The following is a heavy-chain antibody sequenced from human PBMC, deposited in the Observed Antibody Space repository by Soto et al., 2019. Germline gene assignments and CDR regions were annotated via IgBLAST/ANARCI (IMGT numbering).Heavy chain of an antibody. D-gene: IGHD3-16*01. Sequence: EVQLVESGGGLVQPGGSLRLSCAASGFTVSTQYMSWVRQAPGKGLEWVSVIYSGGSTFYADSVRGRCTISRDNSKNTVNLQRNSLRAEDTAVYYWARDPWAADYWGQGTLVTVSS. CDR3: ARDPWAADY. CDR2: IYSGGST. J-gene: IGHJ4*02. V-gene: IGHV3-66*01. CDR1: GFTVSTQY.